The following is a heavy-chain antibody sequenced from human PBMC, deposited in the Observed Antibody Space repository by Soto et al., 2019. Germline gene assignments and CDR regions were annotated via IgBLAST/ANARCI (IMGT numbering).Heavy chain of an antibody. CDR3: ARSGGLDRDFNY. J-gene: IGHJ4*02. CDR1: GGTFSSDS. Sequence: QVQLVQSGAEVKKPGSSVKVSCKASGGTFSSDSFSWVRQAPGQGLEWMGGIIPMFDTPIYAQKFQDRVTITEDDSTSTAYMQLSSLRSGDTAVYYCARSGGLDRDFNYWGQGSLVTVSS. V-gene: IGHV1-69*12. D-gene: IGHD2-15*01. CDR2: IIPMFDTP.